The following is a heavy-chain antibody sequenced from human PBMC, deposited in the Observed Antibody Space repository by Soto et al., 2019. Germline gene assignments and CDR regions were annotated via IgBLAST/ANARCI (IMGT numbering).Heavy chain of an antibody. CDR2: IYYSGST. Sequence: SETLSLTCTVSGGSISSYYWSWIRQPPGKGLEWIGYIYYSGSTNYNPSLKSRVTISVDTSKNQFSLKLSSVTAADTAVYYCARVQSSGWFWFDYWGQGTLVTVSS. CDR1: GGSISSYY. CDR3: ARVQSSGWFWFDY. D-gene: IGHD6-19*01. J-gene: IGHJ4*02. V-gene: IGHV4-59*01.